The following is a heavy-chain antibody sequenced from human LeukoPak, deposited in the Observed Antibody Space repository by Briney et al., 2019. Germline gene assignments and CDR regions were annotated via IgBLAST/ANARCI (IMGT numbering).Heavy chain of an antibody. D-gene: IGHD2-15*01. Sequence: SETLSLTCTVSGGSISSGGYYWSWIRQHPGKGLEWIGYIYYSGSTYYNPPLKSRVTISVDTSKNQFSLKLSSVTAADTAVYYCARGYRYCSGGSCYPPTRLRPYYFDYWGQGTLVTVSS. J-gene: IGHJ4*02. CDR1: GGSISSGGYY. V-gene: IGHV4-31*03. CDR3: ARGYRYCSGGSCYPPTRLRPYYFDY. CDR2: IYYSGST.